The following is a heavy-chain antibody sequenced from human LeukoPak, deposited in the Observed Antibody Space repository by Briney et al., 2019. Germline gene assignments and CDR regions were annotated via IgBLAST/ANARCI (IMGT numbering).Heavy chain of an antibody. CDR3: ARVKGSSSSRD. V-gene: IGHV4-34*01. J-gene: IGHJ4*02. CDR1: GGSFSGYY. Sequence: PSETLSLTRAVYGGSFSGYYWSWIRQPPGKGLEWIGEINHSESTNYNPSLKSRVTISVDTSKNQFSLKLSSVTAADTAVYYCARVKGSSSSRDWGQGTLVTVSS. CDR2: INHSEST. D-gene: IGHD6-13*01.